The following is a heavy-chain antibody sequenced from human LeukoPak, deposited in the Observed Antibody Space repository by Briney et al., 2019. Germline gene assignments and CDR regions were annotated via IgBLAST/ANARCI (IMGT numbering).Heavy chain of an antibody. CDR1: GGSISSGDYY. Sequence: SETLSLTCTVSGGSISSGDYYWTWIRQPPGKGLEWIGYIFYTGNTYYNPSLKSRVIISVDRSKNQFSLNLSSVTAADTAVYYCARQGDSSWLYFDYWGQGTLVTVSS. J-gene: IGHJ4*02. CDR2: IFYTGNT. CDR3: ARQGDSSWLYFDY. D-gene: IGHD6-13*01. V-gene: IGHV4-30-4*01.